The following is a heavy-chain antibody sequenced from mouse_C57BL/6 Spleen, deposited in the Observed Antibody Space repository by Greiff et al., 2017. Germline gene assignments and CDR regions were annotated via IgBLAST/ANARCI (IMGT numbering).Heavy chain of an antibody. CDR3: TKDGSYFDY. CDR2: IDPETGGT. CDR1: GYTFTDYE. J-gene: IGHJ2*01. Sequence: QVQLQQSGAELVRPGASVTLSCKASGYTFTDYEMHWVKQTPVHGLEWIGAIDPETGGTAYNQKFKGKAILTADKSSSTAYMKLRILTSEDSAVYYGTKDGSYFDYWGQGTTLTVSS. V-gene: IGHV1-15*01. D-gene: IGHD2-3*01.